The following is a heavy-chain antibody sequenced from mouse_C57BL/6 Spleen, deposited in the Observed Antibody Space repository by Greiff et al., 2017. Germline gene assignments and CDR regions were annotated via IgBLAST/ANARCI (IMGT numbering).Heavy chain of an antibody. D-gene: IGHD1-1*01. Sequence: VQLVESGPELVKPGASVKISCKASGYAFSSSWMNWVKQRPGKGLEWIGRIYPGDGDTNYNGKFKGKATLTADKSSSTAYMQRSSLTSEDSAVYCCARERGNYYGSSLDYWGQGTTLTVSS. CDR1: GYAFSSSW. CDR3: ARERGNYYGSSLDY. V-gene: IGHV1-82*01. CDR2: IYPGDGDT. J-gene: IGHJ2*01.